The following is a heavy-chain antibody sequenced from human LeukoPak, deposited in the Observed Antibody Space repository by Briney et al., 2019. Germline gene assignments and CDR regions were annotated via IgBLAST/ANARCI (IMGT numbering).Heavy chain of an antibody. CDR1: GFTFDNYA. CDR2: IFWNGGKI. J-gene: IGHJ4*02. CDR3: ARKVGGSGWYYFDY. D-gene: IGHD6-19*01. Sequence: SGGSLRLSCTASGFTFDNYAMNWVRQAPGKGLEWVSGIFWNGGKITYADSVKGRFTISRENAKNSLYLQMNSLRAGDTAVYYCARKVGGSGWYYFDYWGQGTLVTVSS. V-gene: IGHV3-20*04.